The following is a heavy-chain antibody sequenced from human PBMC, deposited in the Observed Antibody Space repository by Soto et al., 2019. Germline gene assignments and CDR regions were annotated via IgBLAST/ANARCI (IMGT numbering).Heavy chain of an antibody. CDR3: ARVGRSTSCPVY. V-gene: IGHV3-74*01. CDR1: GVTFSSYG. D-gene: IGHD2-2*01. Sequence: QNGWSLGLSCAASGVTFSSYGMHWVRQAPGKGLVWVSRINSDGSSTSYADSVKGRFTISRDNAKNTLYLQMNSLRAEDTAVYYCARVGRSTSCPVYWGQGTLVTVSS. CDR2: INSDGSST. J-gene: IGHJ4*02.